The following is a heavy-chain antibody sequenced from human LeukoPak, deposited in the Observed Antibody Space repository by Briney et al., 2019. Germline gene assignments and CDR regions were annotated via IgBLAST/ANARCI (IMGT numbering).Heavy chain of an antibody. CDR3: AKVGSGWKYYFDY. CDR1: GFTFDDYA. Sequence: PGGSLRLSCAASGFTFDDYAMHWVRQAPGKGLEWVSGISWNSGSIGYADSVKGRFTISRDNAKNSLYLQMNSLRAEDTALYYCAKVGSGWKYYFDYWGQGTLVTVSS. CDR2: ISWNSGSI. V-gene: IGHV3-9*01. D-gene: IGHD6-19*01. J-gene: IGHJ4*02.